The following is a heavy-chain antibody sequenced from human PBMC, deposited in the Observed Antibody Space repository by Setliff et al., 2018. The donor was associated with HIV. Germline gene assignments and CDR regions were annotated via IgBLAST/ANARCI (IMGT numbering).Heavy chain of an antibody. CDR3: ASARIPTGGVSTSLDF. Sequence: GASVKVSCKASGYTFTSYYMHWVRQAPGQGLEWMGIINPSGGSTSYAQKFQGRVTITTDESTSTAYMELSSLRSEDTAVYYCASARIPTGGVSTSLDFWGLGTLVTVSS. V-gene: IGHV1-46*01. CDR2: INPSGGST. J-gene: IGHJ4*02. CDR1: GYTFTSYY. D-gene: IGHD2-15*01.